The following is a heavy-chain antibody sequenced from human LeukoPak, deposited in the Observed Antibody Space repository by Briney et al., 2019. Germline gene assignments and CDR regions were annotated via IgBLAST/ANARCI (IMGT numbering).Heavy chain of an antibody. V-gene: IGHV3-23*01. CDR2: IRGTGDST. Sequence: PRGSLRDSRAASGFTFTSIAVTWVRQAPGKGLEWVSTIRGTGDSTHYADSVKGRFIISRDKSKNMLYLQMNGLRAEDTAIYYCAKGQDLDDWVFDYWGQGTLVTVSS. CDR3: AKGQDLDDWVFDY. D-gene: IGHD3-9*01. CDR1: GFTFTSIA. J-gene: IGHJ4*02.